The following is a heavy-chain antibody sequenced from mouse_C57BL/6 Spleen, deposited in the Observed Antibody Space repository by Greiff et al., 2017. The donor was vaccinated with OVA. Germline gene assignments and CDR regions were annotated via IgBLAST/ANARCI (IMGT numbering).Heavy chain of an antibody. D-gene: IGHD2-3*01. Sequence: ESGPGLVKPSQSLSLTCSVTGYSITSGYYWNWIRQFPGNKLEWMGYISYDGSNNYNPSLKNRISITRDTSKNQVYLKWKSVTTEDTATYYCARGGWLPYYYAMDYWGQGTSVTVSS. J-gene: IGHJ4*01. CDR3: ARGGWLPYYYAMDY. CDR2: ISYDGSN. CDR1: GYSITSGYY. V-gene: IGHV3-6*01.